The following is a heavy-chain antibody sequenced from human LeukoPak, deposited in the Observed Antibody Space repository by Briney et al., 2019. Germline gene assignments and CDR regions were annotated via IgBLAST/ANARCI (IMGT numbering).Heavy chain of an antibody. J-gene: IGHJ5*02. Sequence: GGSLRLSCAASGFTFSSYGMSWVRQAPGKGLEWVSAISGSGGSTYYADSVKGRFTISRDNSKNTLYLQMNSLRAEDTAVYYCAKEREALWFGELSGWFDPWGQGTLVTVSS. CDR2: ISGSGGST. V-gene: IGHV3-23*01. CDR1: GFTFSSYG. CDR3: AKEREALWFGELSGWFDP. D-gene: IGHD3-10*01.